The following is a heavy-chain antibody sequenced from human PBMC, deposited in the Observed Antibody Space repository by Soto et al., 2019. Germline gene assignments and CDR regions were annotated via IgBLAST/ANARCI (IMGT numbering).Heavy chain of an antibody. V-gene: IGHV1-18*04. CDR1: CYTFTSYG. Sequence: RSSEKVSVEASCYTFTSYGISWVRQAPGQGLEWMGWISAYNGNTNYAQKLQGRVTMTTDTSTSTAYMELRSLRSDDTAVYYCAREGYGDYVSYYYYGMDVWGQGTTVTVSS. D-gene: IGHD4-17*01. CDR3: AREGYGDYVSYYYYGMDV. CDR2: ISAYNGNT. J-gene: IGHJ6*02.